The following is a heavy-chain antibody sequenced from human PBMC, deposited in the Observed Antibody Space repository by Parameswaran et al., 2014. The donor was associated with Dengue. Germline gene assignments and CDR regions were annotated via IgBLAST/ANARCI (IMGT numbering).Heavy chain of an antibody. CDR3: ARHCVVSGGSCFRDGMDV. V-gene: IGHV5-51*01. D-gene: IGHD2-15*01. CDR2: IYPGDSDT. J-gene: IGHJ6*02. Sequence: VRQMPGKGLEWMGIIYPGDSDTRYSPSFQGQVTISADKSISTAYLQWSSLKASDTAMYYCARHCVVSGGSCFRDGMDVWGQGTTVTVSS.